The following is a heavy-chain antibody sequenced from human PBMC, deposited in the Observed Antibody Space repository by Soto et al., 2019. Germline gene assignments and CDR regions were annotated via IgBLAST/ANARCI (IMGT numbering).Heavy chain of an antibody. Sequence: GGSLRLSCAASGFTFSSYSMNWVRQAPGKGLEWVSSISSSSSYIYYADSVKGRFTISRDNAKNSLYLQMNSLRAEDTAVYYCARRKITGTTLNYYYYGMDVWGQGTTVPVSS. CDR3: ARRKITGTTLNYYYYGMDV. CDR1: GFTFSSYS. J-gene: IGHJ6*02. D-gene: IGHD1-20*01. CDR2: ISSSSSYI. V-gene: IGHV3-21*01.